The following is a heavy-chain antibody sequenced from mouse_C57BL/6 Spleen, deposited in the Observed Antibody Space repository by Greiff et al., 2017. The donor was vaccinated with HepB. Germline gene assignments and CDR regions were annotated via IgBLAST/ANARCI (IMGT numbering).Heavy chain of an antibody. V-gene: IGHV1-54*01. CDR2: INPGSGGT. Sequence: VKLQESGAELVRPGTSVKVSCKASGYAFTNYLIEWVKQRPGQGLEWIGVINPGSGGTNYNEKFKGKATLTADKSSSTAYMQLSSLTSEDSAAYFCARGVDYDSWFAYWGQGTLVTVSA. J-gene: IGHJ3*01. CDR1: GYAFTNYL. CDR3: ARGVDYDSWFAY. D-gene: IGHD2-4*01.